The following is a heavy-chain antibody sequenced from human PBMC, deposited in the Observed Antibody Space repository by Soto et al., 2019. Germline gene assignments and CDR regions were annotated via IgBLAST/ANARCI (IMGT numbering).Heavy chain of an antibody. V-gene: IGHV1-3*01. J-gene: IGHJ4*02. CDR3: ARNILGGTTDY. CDR1: GYTFTSYA. CDR2: INAGKGDT. D-gene: IGHD1-7*01. Sequence: ASVKVSCKASGYTFTSYAMHWVRQAPGQRLEWMGWINAGKGDTKYPQRFQGRVIITRDTSASTAYMELSSLRSEDTAVYYCARNILGGTTDYWGPGTLVTVSS.